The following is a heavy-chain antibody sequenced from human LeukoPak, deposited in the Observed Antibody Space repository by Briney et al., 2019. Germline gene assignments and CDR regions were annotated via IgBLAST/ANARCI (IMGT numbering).Heavy chain of an antibody. CDR3: ARDLRYDFWSGPSPDEYYFDY. D-gene: IGHD3-3*01. Sequence: GGSLRLSCAASGFTFSIYSMNWVRQAPGTGLEWVSSISSSSSYIYYADSVKGRFTISRDNAKNSLYLQMNSLRAEDTAVYYCARDLRYDFWSGPSPDEYYFDYWGQGTLVTVSS. CDR1: GFTFSIYS. CDR2: ISSSSSYI. J-gene: IGHJ4*02. V-gene: IGHV3-21*01.